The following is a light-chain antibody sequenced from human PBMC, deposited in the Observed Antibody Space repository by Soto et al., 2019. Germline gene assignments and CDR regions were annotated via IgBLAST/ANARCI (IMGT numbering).Light chain of an antibody. CDR1: QSVSSN. J-gene: IGKJ1*01. CDR2: GAS. CDR3: QQYNNWPPRGT. Sequence: EIVMTQSPATLSVSPGERATLSGRASQSVSSNLAWYHQKPGQAPRLLIYGASTRATGIPARFSGSGSGTEFTLTISSLQSEDFAVYYCQQYNNWPPRGTFGQGTKVEIK. V-gene: IGKV3-15*01.